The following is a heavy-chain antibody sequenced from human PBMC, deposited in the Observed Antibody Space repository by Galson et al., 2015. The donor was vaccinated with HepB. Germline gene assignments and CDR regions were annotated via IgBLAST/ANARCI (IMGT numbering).Heavy chain of an antibody. D-gene: IGHD1-14*01. J-gene: IGHJ4*02. Sequence: SLRLSCAASGFTFSSYWMTWVRQAPGKGLEWVANIKQDGSEKNYVDSVKGRFTISRDNAKNSLDLQMNSLRAEDTAVYYCATSRGGSGLWGQGTLVTVSS. CDR1: GFTFSSYW. V-gene: IGHV3-7*03. CDR3: ATSRGGSGL. CDR2: IKQDGSEK.